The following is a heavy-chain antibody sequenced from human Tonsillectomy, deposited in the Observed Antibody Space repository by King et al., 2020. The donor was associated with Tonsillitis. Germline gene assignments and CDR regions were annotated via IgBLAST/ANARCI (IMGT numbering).Heavy chain of an antibody. V-gene: IGHV1-2*02. CDR3: AGEQQWHVPPPHPFDI. J-gene: IGHJ3*02. D-gene: IGHD6-19*01. CDR2: INPNSGGT. Sequence: QLVQSGAEVKKPGASVKVSCKASGHTLIGYYMHWVRQAPGQGLEWMGWINPNSGGTNYAQKFQGRVTMTRATSISTAYMELSRLRFDDTAVYYCAGEQQWHVPPPHPFDIWGQGTMVTVSS. CDR1: GHTLIGYY.